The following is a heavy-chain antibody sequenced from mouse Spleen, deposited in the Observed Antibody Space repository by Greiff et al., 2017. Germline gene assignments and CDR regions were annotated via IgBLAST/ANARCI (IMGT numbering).Heavy chain of an antibody. CDR2: ISSGGSYT. CDR3: ARPDY. V-gene: IGHV5-9-3*01. J-gene: IGHJ2*01. Sequence: EVQRVESGGGLVKPGGSLKLSCAASGFTFSSYAMSWVRQTPEKRLEWVATISSGGSYTYYPDSVKGRFTISRDNAKNTLYLQMSSLRSEDTAMYYCARPDYWGQGTTLTVSS. CDR1: GFTFSSYA.